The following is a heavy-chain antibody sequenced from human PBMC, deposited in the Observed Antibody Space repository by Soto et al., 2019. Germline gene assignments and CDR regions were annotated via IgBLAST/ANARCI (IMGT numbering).Heavy chain of an antibody. Sequence: VGSLRLSCAASGFTFSNAWMSWVRQAPGKGLEWVGRIKSKTDGGTTDYAAPVKGRFTISRDDSKNTLYLQMNSLKTEDTAVYYCVAGAYYYYGMDVWGQGTTVTVS. CDR3: VAGAYYYYGMDV. J-gene: IGHJ6*02. V-gene: IGHV3-15*01. CDR2: IKSKTDGGTT. CDR1: GFTFSNAW. D-gene: IGHD6-19*01.